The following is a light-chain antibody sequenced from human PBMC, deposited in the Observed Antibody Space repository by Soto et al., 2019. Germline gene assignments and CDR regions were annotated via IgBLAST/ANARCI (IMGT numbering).Light chain of an antibody. Sequence: IQLTQSPSSLSASVGDRVIITCRASQGVGSYLAWYQQKPGKAPKLLIYDASTLQSGVPSRLCGSGSGTDFTLTISSLQPEDFATYYCQQYNYYPLTFGGGTKVEIK. CDR2: DAS. J-gene: IGKJ4*01. CDR1: QGVGSY. V-gene: IGKV1-9*01. CDR3: QQYNYYPLT.